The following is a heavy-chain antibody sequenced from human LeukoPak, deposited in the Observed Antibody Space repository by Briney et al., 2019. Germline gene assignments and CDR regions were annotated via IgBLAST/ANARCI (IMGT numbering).Heavy chain of an antibody. V-gene: IGHV3-48*04. D-gene: IGHD3-22*01. CDR1: GFTFSSNG. Sequence: TGGSLRLSCAASGFTFSSNGMNWVRQAPGKGLEWVSYISATGGTIYYADSVKGRFTISRDNAKNSLYLQMNSLRAEDTAVYYCAQTDYYDSSGHHDYWGQGTLVTVSS. J-gene: IGHJ4*02. CDR2: ISATGGTI. CDR3: AQTDYYDSSGHHDY.